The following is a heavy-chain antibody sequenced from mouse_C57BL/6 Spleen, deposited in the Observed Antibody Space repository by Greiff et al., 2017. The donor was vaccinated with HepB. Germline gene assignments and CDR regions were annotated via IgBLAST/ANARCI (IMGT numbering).Heavy chain of an antibody. CDR1: GFTFSSYA. CDR2: ISDGGSYT. V-gene: IGHV5-4*01. CDR3: ARDSRSPYYFDY. Sequence: EVMLVESGGGLVKPGGSLKLSCAASGFTFSSYAMSWVRQTPEKRLEWVATISDGGSYTYYPDNVKGRFTISRDNAKNNLYLQMSQLKSEDTAMYYCARDSRSPYYFDYWGQGTTLTVSS. J-gene: IGHJ2*01. D-gene: IGHD1-1*01.